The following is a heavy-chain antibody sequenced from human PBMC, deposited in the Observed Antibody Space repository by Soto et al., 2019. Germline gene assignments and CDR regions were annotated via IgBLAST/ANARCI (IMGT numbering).Heavy chain of an antibody. V-gene: IGHV1-18*01. CDR1: GYTFTSYG. CDR3: ARGPPYSSSYYYYGMDV. J-gene: IGHJ6*02. D-gene: IGHD6-6*01. Sequence: ASVKVSCKASGYTFTSYGISWVRQAPGQGLEWMGWISAYNGNTNYAQKLQGRVTMTTDTSTSTAYMELRSLRSDDTAVYYCARGPPYSSSYYYYGMDVWGQGTTVTVSS. CDR2: ISAYNGNT.